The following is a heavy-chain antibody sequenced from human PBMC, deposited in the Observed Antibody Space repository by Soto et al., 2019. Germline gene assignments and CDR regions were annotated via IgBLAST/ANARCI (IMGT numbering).Heavy chain of an antibody. V-gene: IGHV4-59*01. CDR2: IYYSGST. D-gene: IGHD5-18*01. CDR1: VGSISDYY. CDR3: ARGMRGYSYGWLDV. J-gene: IGHJ6*02. Sequence: SETLSLTCTVSVGSISDYYWSWIRQPPGKGLEWIGYIYYSGSTNYNPSLKSRVTISVDTSKNQFSLRLSSVTAADTAVYYCARGMRGYSYGWLDVWGQGTTVTV.